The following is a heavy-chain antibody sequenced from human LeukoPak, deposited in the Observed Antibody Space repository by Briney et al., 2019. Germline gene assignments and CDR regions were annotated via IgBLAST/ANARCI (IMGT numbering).Heavy chain of an antibody. D-gene: IGHD6-19*01. V-gene: IGHV3-13*01. Sequence: GGSLRLSCAASGFTFSSYDMHWVRHATGKGLEWVSAIGTAGDTYYPGSVKGRFTISRENAKNSLYLQMNSLRAGDTAVYYCARGIAVAGHRALYYFDYWGQGTLVTVSS. CDR3: ARGIAVAGHRALYYFDY. CDR1: GFTFSSYD. J-gene: IGHJ4*02. CDR2: IGTAGDT.